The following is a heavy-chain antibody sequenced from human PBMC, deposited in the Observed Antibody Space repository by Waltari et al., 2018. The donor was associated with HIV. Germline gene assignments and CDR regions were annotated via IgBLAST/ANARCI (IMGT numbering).Heavy chain of an antibody. Sequence: VQLLESGPGLVKSSQTLSLTCNVSGASITSGNYFWSWVRQPPGKTLKWIGTISTNRSSKNNTSLKDRVIIALDTSNLPFALKLTSVTAADTAVYYSAREAMFYKYNRYCSDDGCYSRWFDPWGHGTLVTVSS. CDR3: AREAMFYKYNRYCSDDGCYSRWFDP. V-gene: IGHV4-61*02. CDR2: ISTNRSS. J-gene: IGHJ5*02. D-gene: IGHD2-15*01. CDR1: GASITSGNYF.